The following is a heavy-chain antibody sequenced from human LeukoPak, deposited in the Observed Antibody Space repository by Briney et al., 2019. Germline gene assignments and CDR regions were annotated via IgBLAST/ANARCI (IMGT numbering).Heavy chain of an antibody. CDR3: ARDGGEWEPLRRFDY. CDR2: ISSSSSTI. CDR1: GFTFSSYS. J-gene: IGHJ4*02. D-gene: IGHD1-26*01. Sequence: GGSLRLSCAASGFTFSSYSMNWVRQAPGKGLGWVSYISSSSSTIYYADSVKGRFTISRDNAKNSLYLQMNSLRAEDTAVYYCARDGGEWEPLRRFDYWGQGTLVTVSS. V-gene: IGHV3-48*01.